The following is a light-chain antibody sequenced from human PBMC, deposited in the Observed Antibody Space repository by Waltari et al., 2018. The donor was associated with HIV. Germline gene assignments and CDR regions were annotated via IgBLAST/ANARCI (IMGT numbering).Light chain of an antibody. V-gene: IGLV1-47*01. Sequence: QSVLTQPPSASGTPGQRVTISCSGSSSNIGSNYVYWYQQLPGTAPKLLIYTSHQRPSGVPDRFSGAKAGTSASLAISGLRSEDKTDYYCAAWDDSLTAWLFGGGTKLTVL. J-gene: IGLJ2*01. CDR1: SSNIGSNY. CDR3: AAWDDSLTAWL. CDR2: TSH.